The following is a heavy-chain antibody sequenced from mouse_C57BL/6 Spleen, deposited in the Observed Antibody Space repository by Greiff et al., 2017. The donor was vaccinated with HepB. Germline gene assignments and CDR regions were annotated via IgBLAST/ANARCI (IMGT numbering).Heavy chain of an antibody. CDR1: GYTFTSYW. Sequence: QVQLQQPGAELVKPGASVKLSCKASGYTFTSYWMQWVKQRPGQGLEWIGEIDPSDSYTNYNQKFKGKATLTVDTSSSTAYMQLSSLTSEDSAVYYCARANYYGSSSCWYFDVWGTGTTVTVSS. D-gene: IGHD1-1*01. J-gene: IGHJ1*03. CDR2: IDPSDSYT. CDR3: ARANYYGSSSCWYFDV. V-gene: IGHV1-50*01.